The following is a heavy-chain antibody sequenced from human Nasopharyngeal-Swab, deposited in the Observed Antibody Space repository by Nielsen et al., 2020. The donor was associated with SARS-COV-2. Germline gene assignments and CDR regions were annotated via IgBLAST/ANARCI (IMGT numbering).Heavy chain of an antibody. CDR2: IYYSGGT. Sequence: SETLSLTCTVSGGSISSYYWSWIRQPPGKGLEWIGYIYYSGGTNYNPSLKSRVTISVDTSKNQFSLKLSSVTAADTAVYYCARGSITGTTSPLFDPWGQGTLVTVSS. V-gene: IGHV4-59*01. J-gene: IGHJ5*02. CDR3: ARGSITGTTSPLFDP. CDR1: GGSISSYY. D-gene: IGHD1-7*01.